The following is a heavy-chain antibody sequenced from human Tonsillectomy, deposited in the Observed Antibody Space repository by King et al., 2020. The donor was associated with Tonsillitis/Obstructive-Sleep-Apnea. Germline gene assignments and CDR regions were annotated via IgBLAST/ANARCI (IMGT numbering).Heavy chain of an antibody. CDR2: INPNSGGT. D-gene: IGHD4-11*01. CDR3: ARSKVTMAPNNWFDP. Sequence: QLVQSGAEVKKPGASVKVSCKASGYTFTGYYMHWVRQAPGQGLEWMGRINPNSGGTNYAQKFQGRVTMTRDTSISTAYMELGRLRSDDTAVYYCARSKVTMAPNNWFDPWGQGTLVTVSS. J-gene: IGHJ5*02. V-gene: IGHV1-2*06. CDR1: GYTFTGYY.